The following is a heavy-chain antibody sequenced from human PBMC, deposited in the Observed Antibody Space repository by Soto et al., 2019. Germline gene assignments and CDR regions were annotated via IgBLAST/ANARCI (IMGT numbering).Heavy chain of an antibody. D-gene: IGHD2-2*01. CDR1: GGTFSSYA. CDR2: IIPIFGTA. J-gene: IGHJ6*02. V-gene: IGHV1-69*13. Sequence: SVKVSCKASGGTFSSYAISWVRQAPGQGLEWRGGIIPIFGTANYAQKFQGRVTITADESTSTAYMELSSLRSEDTAVYYCASALLGYCSSTSCLTYYYYYGMDVWGQGTTVTVSS. CDR3: ASALLGYCSSTSCLTYYYYYGMDV.